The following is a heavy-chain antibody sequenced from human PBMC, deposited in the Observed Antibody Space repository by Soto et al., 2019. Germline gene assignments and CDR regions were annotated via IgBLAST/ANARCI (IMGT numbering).Heavy chain of an antibody. CDR2: IYYDGNNK. CDR1: GFTFSAYG. CDR3: ARVGGTVPADY. J-gene: IGHJ4*02. V-gene: IGHV3-33*01. D-gene: IGHD4-17*01. Sequence: QVQLVESGGGVVQPGRSLRLSCAASGFTFSAYGMHWVRQAPGKGLEWLAMIYYDGNNKYYADSVEGRFTISRDNSKNTLWLQMSSLGAEDTAGYYGARVGGTVPADYWGRGTLVSVSS.